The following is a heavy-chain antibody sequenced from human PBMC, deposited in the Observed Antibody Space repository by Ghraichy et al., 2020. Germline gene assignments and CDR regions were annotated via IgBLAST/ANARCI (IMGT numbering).Heavy chain of an antibody. D-gene: IGHD2-15*01. V-gene: IGHV3-30-3*01. J-gene: IGHJ4*02. CDR3: AKGILGSCRGATCYQFDY. Sequence: GGSLRLSCAASGFTFSTHAMNWVRQAPGKGLEWLAVISYDGSSEYYADSVKGRFFISRDNSKNTLYLEMNSLRADDTAIYYCAKGILGSCRGATCYQFDYWGQGTLVTVSS. CDR1: GFTFSTHA. CDR2: ISYDGSSE.